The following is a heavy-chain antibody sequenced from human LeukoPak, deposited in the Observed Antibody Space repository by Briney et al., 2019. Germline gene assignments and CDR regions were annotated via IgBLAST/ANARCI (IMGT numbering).Heavy chain of an antibody. D-gene: IGHD3-10*01. V-gene: IGHV3-74*01. Sequence: GGSLRLPCAASGFTFSSHWMHWVRQAPGKGLVWVSRINSDGSSTSYVDSVKGRFTISRDNAKNTLYLQMNSLRAEDTAVYYCASAFGEPLYYFGSWGQGTLVTVSS. J-gene: IGHJ4*02. CDR1: GFTFSSHW. CDR2: INSDGSST. CDR3: ASAFGEPLYYFGS.